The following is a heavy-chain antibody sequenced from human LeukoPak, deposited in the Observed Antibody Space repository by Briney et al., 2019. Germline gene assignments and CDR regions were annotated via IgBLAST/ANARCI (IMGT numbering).Heavy chain of an antibody. CDR2: INSDGSST. Sequence: PGGSLRLFCAASGFTFSSYWMHWVRQAPGKGLVWVSRINSDGSSTSYADSVKGRFTISRDNAKNTLYLQMNSLRAEDTAVYYCARTYGSGYDSEEFDYWGQGTLVTVSS. V-gene: IGHV3-74*01. CDR1: GFTFSSYW. CDR3: ARTYGSGYDSEEFDY. D-gene: IGHD5-12*01. J-gene: IGHJ4*02.